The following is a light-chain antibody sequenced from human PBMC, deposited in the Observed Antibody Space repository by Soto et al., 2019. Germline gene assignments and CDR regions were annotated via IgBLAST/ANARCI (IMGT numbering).Light chain of an antibody. CDR1: QNIYNY. CDR2: AAT. V-gene: IGKV1-39*01. J-gene: IGKJ5*01. CDR3: QQTHSTPVT. Sequence: DIQMTQSPSSLSASVGDRVTVTCRTSQNIYNYLNWYQQRPGKAPKLLIYAATSVQSGVPSRFRGSGSGTDFTLTISSLHPEDFATYYCQQTHSTPVTFGQGTRLDVK.